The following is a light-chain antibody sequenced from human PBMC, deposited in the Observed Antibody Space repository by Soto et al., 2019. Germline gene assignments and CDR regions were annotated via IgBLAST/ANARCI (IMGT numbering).Light chain of an antibody. CDR1: QSISRF. CDR3: QQSYSPPPVT. V-gene: IGKV1-39*01. CDR2: AAS. J-gene: IGKJ5*01. Sequence: DIQMTQSPSSLSASVGARVTITCGASQSISRFLNWYQQKPVKAPKLLXYAASSLQSGVPSRFSGSGSGTDFTLTISSLQPEDFATYYCQQSYSPPPVTFGQGTRLEIK.